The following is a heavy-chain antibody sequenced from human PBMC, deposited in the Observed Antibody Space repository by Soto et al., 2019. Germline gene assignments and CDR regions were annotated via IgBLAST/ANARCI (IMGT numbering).Heavy chain of an antibody. V-gene: IGHV4-61*01. CDR1: GGSVSSGSYY. Sequence: SETLSLTCTVSGGSVSSGSYYWSWIRQPPGNGLECIGHMYYSGNTNYNPSLRSRVTISVDTSKNQFSLNLSSVTAADTAVYYWPRGEYYYGAGTDYWGQGNMVTVXX. CDR2: MYYSGNT. J-gene: IGHJ4*02. D-gene: IGHD3-10*01. CDR3: PRGEYYYGAGTDY.